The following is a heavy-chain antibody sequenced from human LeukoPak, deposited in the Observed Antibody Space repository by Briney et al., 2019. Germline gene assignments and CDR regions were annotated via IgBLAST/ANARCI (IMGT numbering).Heavy chain of an antibody. CDR3: ARDVGTTGWHTFDY. D-gene: IGHD3-9*01. V-gene: IGHV6-1*01. CDR2: TYYRSKWYN. J-gene: IGHJ4*02. CDR1: GDSVSGNNGA. Sequence: SQTLSLTCAISGDSVSGNNGAWNWIRQSPSRGLEWLGGTYYRSKWYNDYAESLISRITISPVTSKNQFSLQLYSVTPEDTAVYYCARDVGTTGWHTFDYWGQGTLVTVSS.